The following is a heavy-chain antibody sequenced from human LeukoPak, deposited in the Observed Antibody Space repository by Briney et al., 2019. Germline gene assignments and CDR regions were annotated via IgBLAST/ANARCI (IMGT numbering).Heavy chain of an antibody. CDR2: IKSKTDGGTT. CDR3: TTHQYGLLPY. J-gene: IGHJ4*02. CDR1: GFTFSNAW. Sequence: GGSLRLSCAASGFTFSNAWMNWVRQAPGKGLEWVGLIKSKTDGGTTDYAAPVKGRFTISRDDSKNTLYLQMNSLKTEDTAVYYCTTHQYGLLPYWGQGTLVTVSS. D-gene: IGHD2-15*01. V-gene: IGHV3-15*01.